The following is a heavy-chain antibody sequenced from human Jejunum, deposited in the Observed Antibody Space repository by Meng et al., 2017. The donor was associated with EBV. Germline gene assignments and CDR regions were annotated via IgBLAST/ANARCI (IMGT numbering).Heavy chain of an antibody. D-gene: IGHD1-26*01. J-gene: IGHJ4*02. CDR2: ISAYNGNT. Sequence: QAQLVQSGGEVKTPXASXKVSCKASGYTFTNYGITWVRQAPGQGLEWMGWISAYNGNTNYAQTLQGRVTMTTDTSTSTAYMELGSLRSDDTAVYYCARVEVGITSGDYWGQGTLVTVSS. CDR1: GYTFTNYG. V-gene: IGHV1-18*01. CDR3: ARVEVGITSGDY.